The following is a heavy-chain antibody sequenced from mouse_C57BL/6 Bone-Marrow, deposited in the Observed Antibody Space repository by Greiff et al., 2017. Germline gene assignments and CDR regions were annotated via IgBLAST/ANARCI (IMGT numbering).Heavy chain of an antibody. CDR3: ASDDYDLPDV. J-gene: IGHJ1*03. CDR1: GYTFTSYW. CDR2: IYPGSGST. Sequence: QVQLQQPVAELVKPGASVKMSCKASGYTFTSYWITWVKQRPGQGLEWIGDIYPGSGSTNYNEKFKSKATLTVDTSSSTAYMQLSSLTSEDSAVYYCASDDYDLPDVWGTETTVTVSS. D-gene: IGHD2-4*01. V-gene: IGHV1-55*01.